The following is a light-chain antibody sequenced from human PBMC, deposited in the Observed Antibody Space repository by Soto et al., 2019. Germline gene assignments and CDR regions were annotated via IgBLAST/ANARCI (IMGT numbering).Light chain of an antibody. J-gene: IGLJ1*01. CDR3: SSFTSSDTHV. Sequence: QSVLTQPASVSGSPGQSITISCTGTCSDVGGYNYVSWYQQHPGKVLRLMIYDVSNRPSGVSDRFSGSQSGNTASLTISGLQTDDEADYYCSSFTSSDTHVFGSGTKVTVL. CDR1: CSDVGGYNY. V-gene: IGLV2-14*03. CDR2: DVS.